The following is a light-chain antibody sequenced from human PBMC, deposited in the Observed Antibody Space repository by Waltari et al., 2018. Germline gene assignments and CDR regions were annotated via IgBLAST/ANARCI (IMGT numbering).Light chain of an antibody. CDR1: RLRSYY. CDR3: HSRDASGVAGS. CDR2: DKN. J-gene: IGLJ2*01. V-gene: IGLV3-19*01. Sequence: SSELTQDPAVSVAMGQTVRITCQRDRLRSYYASWYQQRPGQAPILVIYDKNNRPPGVPDRFSGSSSHNTGSLTITGAQAEDEASYYCHSRDASGVAGSFGGGTKLTVL.